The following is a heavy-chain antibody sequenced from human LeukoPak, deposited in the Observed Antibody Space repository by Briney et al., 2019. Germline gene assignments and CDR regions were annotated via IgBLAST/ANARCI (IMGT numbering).Heavy chain of an antibody. V-gene: IGHV1-8*01. CDR1: GYTFTSYD. D-gene: IGHD3-10*01. CDR2: MNPNSGNT. J-gene: IGHJ6*03. Sequence: GASVKVSCKASGYTFTSYDINWVRQASGQGHEWMGWMNPNSGNTGYAQKFQGRVTMTRNTSISTAYMELSSLRSEDTAVYYCARGVVRGVLHYYYYMDVWGKGTTLTISS. CDR3: ARGVVRGVLHYYYYMDV.